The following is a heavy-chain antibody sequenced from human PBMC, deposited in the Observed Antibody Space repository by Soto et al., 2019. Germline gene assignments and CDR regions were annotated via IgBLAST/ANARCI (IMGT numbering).Heavy chain of an antibody. D-gene: IGHD6-13*01. CDR3: AGEASSSGKDY. CDR1: GYTFTSYG. Sequence: QVQLVQSGAEVKKPGASVKVSCKASGYTFTSYGISWVRQAPGQGLEWMGWISAYNGNTNYAQKLQGRVTMTTDTSTRTAYKELRSLRSDDTAVYYCAGEASSSGKDYWGQGTLVTVSS. V-gene: IGHV1-18*01. CDR2: ISAYNGNT. J-gene: IGHJ4*01.